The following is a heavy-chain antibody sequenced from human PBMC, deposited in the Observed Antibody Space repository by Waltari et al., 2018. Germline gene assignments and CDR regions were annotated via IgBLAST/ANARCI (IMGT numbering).Heavy chain of an antibody. J-gene: IGHJ4*02. CDR2: LNGNRVGL. D-gene: IGHD6-6*01. V-gene: IGHV3-9*01. CDR1: GFTFDDYT. Sequence: ELQLVESGGGLVQPGGSLRLACAASGFTFDDYTMHWVRQAPGKGLDWVASLNGNRVGLGYADSVKGRFTIARDNAKNALYLQMNSLKVEDTGLYYCVKASMTHYYLDSWGQGTPVTVSS. CDR3: VKASMTHYYLDS.